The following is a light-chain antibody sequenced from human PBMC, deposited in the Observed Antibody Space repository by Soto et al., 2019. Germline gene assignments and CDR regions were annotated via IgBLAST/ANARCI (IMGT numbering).Light chain of an antibody. CDR3: QQRSNWYT. J-gene: IGKJ2*01. CDR2: DAS. Sequence: VLTQSPATLSLSPGERATLSCRASQSVSSYLAWYQQKPGQAPRLLIYDASTRATGIPARFSGSGSGTDFTLTISSLEPEDFAVYCCQQRSNWYTFGQGTKLEIK. V-gene: IGKV3-11*01. CDR1: QSVSSY.